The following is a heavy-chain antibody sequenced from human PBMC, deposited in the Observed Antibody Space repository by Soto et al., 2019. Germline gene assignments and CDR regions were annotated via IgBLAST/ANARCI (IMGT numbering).Heavy chain of an antibody. D-gene: IGHD3-10*01. J-gene: IGHJ4*02. CDR1: GLTFNNYW. CDR2: ISGDGRTT. V-gene: IGHV3-74*03. Sequence: EVQLVESGGGLVQPGGSLRLSCTVSGLTFNNYWMHWVRQAPGKGPVWVSRISGDGRTTTYADSVRGRFTTSRDNAKNTVYLQMDSLRAEDTAVYYCAGGDYAGAGTFYLTDHWGQGSLVTVSS. CDR3: AGGDYAGAGTFYLTDH.